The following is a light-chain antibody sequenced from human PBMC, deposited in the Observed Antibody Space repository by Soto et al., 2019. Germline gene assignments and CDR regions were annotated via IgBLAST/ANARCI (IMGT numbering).Light chain of an antibody. V-gene: IGLV2-8*01. Sequence: QSALTQPPSASGSPGQSVTISCTGTSSDVGGYNYVSWYQQHPGKAPKVMIYEVSKRPSGVPDRFSGSKSGNMASLTVSGLQAEDEADYYCSSYAGSNSVVFGGGTQLTVL. CDR3: SSYAGSNSVV. CDR1: SSDVGGYNY. J-gene: IGLJ2*01. CDR2: EVS.